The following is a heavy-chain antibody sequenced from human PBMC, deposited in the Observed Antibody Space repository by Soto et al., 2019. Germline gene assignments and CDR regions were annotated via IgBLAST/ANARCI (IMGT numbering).Heavy chain of an antibody. CDR2: IYYSGST. CDR1: GGSIISGGYY. CDR3: ARLCSSTSCSYYYYYYMDV. D-gene: IGHD2-2*01. Sequence: PSETLSLTCTVSGGSIISGGYYWSWIRQHPGKGLEWIGYIYYSGSTYYNPSLKSRVTISVDTSKNQFSLKLSSVTAADTAVYYCARLCSSTSCSYYYYYYMDVWGKGTTVTVSS. J-gene: IGHJ6*03. V-gene: IGHV4-39*01.